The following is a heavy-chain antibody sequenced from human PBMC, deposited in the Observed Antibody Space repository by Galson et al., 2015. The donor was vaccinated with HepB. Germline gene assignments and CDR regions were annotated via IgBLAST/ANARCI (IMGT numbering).Heavy chain of an antibody. CDR1: GFTFSNYW. V-gene: IGHV3-74*01. CDR2: INSDGSST. J-gene: IGHJ6*02. Sequence: SLRLSCAASGFTFSNYWMHWVRQAPGKGLVWVSRINSDGSSTSYADSVKGRFIISRDNAKNTLYLQMNSLRAEDTAVYYCARANWVGASYYYYGMDVWGQGTTVTVSS. D-gene: IGHD1-26*01. CDR3: ARANWVGASYYYYGMDV.